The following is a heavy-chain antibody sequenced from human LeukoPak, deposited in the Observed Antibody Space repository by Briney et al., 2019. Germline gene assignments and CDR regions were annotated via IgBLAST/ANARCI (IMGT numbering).Heavy chain of an antibody. D-gene: IGHD2-2*01. CDR2: IYTSGST. J-gene: IGHJ5*02. Sequence: SETLSLTCTVSGGSISSYYWSWIRQPAGKGLEWIGRIYTSGSTNYNPSLKSRVTMSVDTSKNQFSLKLSSVTAADTAEYYCARDLGYCSSTSCPHLFDPWGQGTLVTVSS. CDR1: GGSISSYY. V-gene: IGHV4-4*07. CDR3: ARDLGYCSSTSCPHLFDP.